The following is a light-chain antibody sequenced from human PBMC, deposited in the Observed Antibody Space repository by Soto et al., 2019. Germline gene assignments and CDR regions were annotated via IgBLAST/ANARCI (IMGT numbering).Light chain of an antibody. CDR3: QSYDSSLSGYVV. V-gene: IGLV1-40*01. CDR1: SSNIGAGYD. CDR2: ANS. Sequence: QPVLTQPPSVSGAPGQRVTISCTGSSSNIGAGYDVHWYQQLPGTAPKLLIYANSNRPSGVPDRFSGSKSGTSASLAITGLQAEDEADYYGQSYDSSLSGYVVFGGGTKLTVL. J-gene: IGLJ2*01.